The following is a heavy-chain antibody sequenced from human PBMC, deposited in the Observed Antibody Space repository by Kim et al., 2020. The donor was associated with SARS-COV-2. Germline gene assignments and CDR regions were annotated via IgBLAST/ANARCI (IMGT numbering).Heavy chain of an antibody. CDR2: IYYSGST. Sequence: SETLSLTCTVSGGSISSSSYYWGWIRQPPGKGLEWIGSIYYSGSTYYNPSLKSRVTISVDTSKNQFSLKLSSVTAADTAVYYCARGPTGDSSGSFDYWG. D-gene: IGHD3-22*01. V-gene: IGHV4-39*01. CDR1: GGSISSSSYY. J-gene: IGHJ4*01. CDR3: ARGPTGDSSGSFDY.